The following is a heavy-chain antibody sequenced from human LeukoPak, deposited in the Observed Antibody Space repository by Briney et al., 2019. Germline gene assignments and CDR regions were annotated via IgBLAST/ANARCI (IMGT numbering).Heavy chain of an antibody. J-gene: IGHJ4*02. CDR1: GGSISSYY. CDR3: ARGWFGEGLDY. CDR2: IYYSGST. Sequence: PSETLSLTCTVSGGSISSYYWSWIRQPPGKGLEWIGYIYYSGSTNYNPSLKSRVTISVDTSKNQFSLKLSSVTAADTAVYYCARGWFGEGLDYRGQGTLVTVSS. V-gene: IGHV4-59*01. D-gene: IGHD3-10*01.